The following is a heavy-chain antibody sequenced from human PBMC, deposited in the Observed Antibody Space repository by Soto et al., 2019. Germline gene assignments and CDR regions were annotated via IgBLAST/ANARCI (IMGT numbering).Heavy chain of an antibody. V-gene: IGHV1-3*01. CDR1: GYTFTSYA. J-gene: IGHJ4*02. Sequence: GASVKVSCKASGYTFTSYAMHWVRQAPGQRLEWMGWINAGNGNTKYSQKFQVRVTITKDTSATTAYMELSSLRSEDTAVYYCARDLGGWTDYWGQGTLVTVSS. D-gene: IGHD2-15*01. CDR3: ARDLGGWTDY. CDR2: INAGNGNT.